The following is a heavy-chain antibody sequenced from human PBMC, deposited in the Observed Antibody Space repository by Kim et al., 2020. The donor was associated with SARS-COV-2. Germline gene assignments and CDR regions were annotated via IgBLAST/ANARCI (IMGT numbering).Heavy chain of an antibody. CDR2: ISWNSGSI. D-gene: IGHD3-10*01. CDR3: AKEQVWFGDGYYYYYGMDV. Sequence: GGSLRLSCAASGFTFDDYAMHWVRQAPGKGLEWVSGISWNSGSIGYADSVKGRFTISRDNAKNSLYLQMNSLRAEDTALYYCAKEQVWFGDGYYYYYGMDVWGQGTTVTVSS. V-gene: IGHV3-9*01. CDR1: GFTFDDYA. J-gene: IGHJ6*02.